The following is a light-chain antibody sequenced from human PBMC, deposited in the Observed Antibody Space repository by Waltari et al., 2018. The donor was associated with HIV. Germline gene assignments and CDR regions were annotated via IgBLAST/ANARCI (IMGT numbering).Light chain of an antibody. Sequence: QSALTQPPSASGSPGQSVTISCTGTSSDVGGYNYVSWYQQHPGNAPKLIIYEVTERPSGVPERLSGSKSGNTASLTVSGLQAEDEADYYCSSYAGSNKLVFGGGTKLTVV. CDR2: EVT. J-gene: IGLJ2*01. CDR1: SSDVGGYNY. CDR3: SSYAGSNKLV. V-gene: IGLV2-8*01.